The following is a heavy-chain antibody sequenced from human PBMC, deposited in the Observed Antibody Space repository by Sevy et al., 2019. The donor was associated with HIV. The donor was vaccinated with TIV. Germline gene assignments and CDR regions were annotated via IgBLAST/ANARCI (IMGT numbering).Heavy chain of an antibody. CDR1: GYTFTAYY. Sequence: ASVKVSCKASGYTFTAYYIHWLRQAPGQGLEWMGRIHPKSCATNYAQKFQGRVTMTRDTSISTSFMELTSLRSDDTAVYYCAREDSDDTSAYYYFYYGMDVWGQGTTVTVSS. V-gene: IGHV1-2*06. J-gene: IGHJ6*02. CDR2: IHPKSCAT. CDR3: AREDSDDTSAYYYFYYGMDV. D-gene: IGHD3-22*01.